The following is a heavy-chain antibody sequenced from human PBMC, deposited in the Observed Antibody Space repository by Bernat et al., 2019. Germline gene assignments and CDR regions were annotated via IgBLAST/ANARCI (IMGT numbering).Heavy chain of an antibody. CDR1: GYTFTSFY. V-gene: IGHV1-46*01. CDR2: INPSGGST. CDR3: ARRSGAGAYYYFDY. D-gene: IGHD3-3*01. Sequence: QVQLVQSGAEVKKPGASVKISCKASGYTFTSFYLHWVRQAPGQGPEWMGVINPSGGSTAYAQKFQGRLAMTRDTSTSTAYMELSSLRSEDTAVYYCARRSGAGAYYYFDYWGQGTLVTVSS. J-gene: IGHJ4*02.